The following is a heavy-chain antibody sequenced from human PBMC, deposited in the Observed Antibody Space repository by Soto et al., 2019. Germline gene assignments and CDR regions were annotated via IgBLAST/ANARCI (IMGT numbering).Heavy chain of an antibody. J-gene: IGHJ4*02. CDR2: ISIDGSNK. D-gene: IGHD3-22*01. Sequence: GGSLRLSCAASGFTFSSYGMHWVRQAPGKGLEWVAVISIDGSNKYYADSVKGRFTISRDNSKNTLYLQMNSLRAEDTAVYYCAKERGGYYDSSGYSNSDYWGQGTLVTVSS. CDR1: GFTFSSYG. CDR3: AKERGGYYDSSGYSNSDY. V-gene: IGHV3-30*18.